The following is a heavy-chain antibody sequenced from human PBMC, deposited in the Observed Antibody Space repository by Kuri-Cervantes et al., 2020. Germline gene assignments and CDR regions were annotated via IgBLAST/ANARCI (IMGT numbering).Heavy chain of an antibody. V-gene: IGHV3-11*01. CDR3: AKASSGSNPRVCYFDY. D-gene: IGHD3-22*01. Sequence: GESLKISCAASGFTFSDYYMSWIRQAPGKGLEWVSYISSSGSTIYHADSVKGRFTISRDNAKNSLYLQMNSLRAEDTALYYCAKASSGSNPRVCYFDYWGQGTLVTVSS. CDR2: ISSSGSTI. J-gene: IGHJ4*02. CDR1: GFTFSDYY.